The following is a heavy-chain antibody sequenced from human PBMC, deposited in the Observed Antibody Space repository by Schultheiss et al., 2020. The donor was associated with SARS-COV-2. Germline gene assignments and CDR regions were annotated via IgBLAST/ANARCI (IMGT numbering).Heavy chain of an antibody. Sequence: SETLSLTCAVSGGSISSSNWWSWVRQPPGKGLEWIGEIYHSGSTNYNPSLKSRVTISVDTSKNQFSLKLSSVTAADTAVYYCARTRPLIRGYYYYGMDVWGQGTTVTVSS. CDR3: ARTRPLIRGYYYYGMDV. J-gene: IGHJ6*02. V-gene: IGHV4-4*02. CDR2: IYHSGST. CDR1: GGSISSSNW. D-gene: IGHD3-16*01.